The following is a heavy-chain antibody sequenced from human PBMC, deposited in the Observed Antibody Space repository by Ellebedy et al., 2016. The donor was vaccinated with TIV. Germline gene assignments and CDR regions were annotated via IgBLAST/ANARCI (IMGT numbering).Heavy chain of an antibody. D-gene: IGHD6-25*01. Sequence: GGSLRLXXTASGLTFDIYRMSWVRQAPGKGLEWVANIEPDGSEKSYAKFVEGRFAISRDNAKSSVFLQMRSLRLEGTAVYYCAVLAAAVRFDFWGQGSPVTVSS. CDR3: AVLAAAVRFDF. CDR1: GLTFDIYR. CDR2: IEPDGSEK. J-gene: IGHJ4*02. V-gene: IGHV3-7*01.